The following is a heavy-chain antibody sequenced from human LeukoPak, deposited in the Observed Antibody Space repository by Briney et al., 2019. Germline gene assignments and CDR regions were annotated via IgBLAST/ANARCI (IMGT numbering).Heavy chain of an antibody. D-gene: IGHD5/OR15-5a*01. CDR2: IKQDGSEK. V-gene: IGHV3-7*01. Sequence: GGSLRLSCAASGFTFSRYWMSWVRRAPGKGREGVANIKQDGSEKYCVDSVKGRFTISRDNAKNSLYLQMNSLRAEDTAVYYCARDLSRYFDYWGQGTLVTVSS. CDR3: ARDLSRYFDY. CDR1: GFTFSRYW. J-gene: IGHJ4*02.